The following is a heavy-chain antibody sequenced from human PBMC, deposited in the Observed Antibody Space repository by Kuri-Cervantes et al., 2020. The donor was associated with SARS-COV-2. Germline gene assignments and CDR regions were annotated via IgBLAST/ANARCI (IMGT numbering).Heavy chain of an antibody. CDR2: ISPNNGNT. Sequence: ASMKVSCKASGYTFSRYGLAWLRQAPGHGPEWMGWISPNNGNTRYAQKFRGRATLTTDSSTNTAYMELNSLRSDDTAVYYCARDYSSPYYFEFWGQGSLVTVSS. CDR3: ARDYSSPYYFEF. V-gene: IGHV1-18*01. D-gene: IGHD4-11*01. J-gene: IGHJ4*02. CDR1: GYTFSRYG.